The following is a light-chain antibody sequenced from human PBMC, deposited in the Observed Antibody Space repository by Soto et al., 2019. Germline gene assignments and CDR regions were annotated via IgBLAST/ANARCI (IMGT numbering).Light chain of an antibody. CDR1: QDISSY. CDR2: VAS. CDR3: QQYDNLPYT. J-gene: IGKJ2*01. Sequence: AIRMTQSPSSLSASPGDRVTITCRASQDISSYLAWYQQKPGKAPNLLIYVASTLQSGVPSRFSGSGSGTDFTLTISRLQSEDFATYYCQQYDNLPYTFGQGTKLESK. V-gene: IGKV1-8*01.